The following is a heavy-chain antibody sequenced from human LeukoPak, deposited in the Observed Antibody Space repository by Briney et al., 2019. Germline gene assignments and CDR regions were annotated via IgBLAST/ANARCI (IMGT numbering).Heavy chain of an antibody. CDR2: ISSSSSTI. J-gene: IGHJ3*02. Sequence: GGSLRLSCAASGFTFSSYELYWVRQAPGKGLEWISYISSSSSTIKYADSVRGRFTISRADARESLFLQMNSLRAEDTAIYYCGASRQFVGAFDIWGQGTLVTVSS. V-gene: IGHV3-48*03. D-gene: IGHD3-10*01. CDR1: GFTFSSYE. CDR3: GASRQFVGAFDI.